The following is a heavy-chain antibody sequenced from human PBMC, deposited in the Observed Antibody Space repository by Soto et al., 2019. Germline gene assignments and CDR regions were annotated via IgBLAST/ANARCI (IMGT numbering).Heavy chain of an antibody. CDR2: IKQDGSEK. J-gene: IGHJ4*02. CDR3: ARDPRLGELALSFDY. D-gene: IGHD3-16*02. V-gene: IGHV3-7*03. Sequence: LRLSCAVSGFTFSNYWMSWVRQAPGKGLEWVANIKQDGSEKYCVGSVKGRFTISRDNAKNSVYLQMNSLRAEDTAVYYCARDPRLGELALSFDYWGQGTQVTVSS. CDR1: GFTFSNYW.